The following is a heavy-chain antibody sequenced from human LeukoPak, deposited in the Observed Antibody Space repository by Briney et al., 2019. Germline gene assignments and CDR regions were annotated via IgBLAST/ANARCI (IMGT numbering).Heavy chain of an antibody. CDR2: VWFDGNKK. D-gene: IGHD3-10*01. CDR3: ARDSSNGPGRYSYGMDV. Sequence: GRSLRLSCVASEFMFSSYGMHWVSQAPGKWLEWVAVVWFDGNKKIYADSVKGRFTISRDNSKNTLYLQMNSLRAEDTAVYYCARDSSNGPGRYSYGMDVWGQGTTVTVSS. V-gene: IGHV3-33*01. CDR1: EFMFSSYG. J-gene: IGHJ6*02.